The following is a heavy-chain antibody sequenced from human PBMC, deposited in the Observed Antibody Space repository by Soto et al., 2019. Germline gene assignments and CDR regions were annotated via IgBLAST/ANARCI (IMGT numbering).Heavy chain of an antibody. CDR2: ISGSGGST. Sequence: PGGSLRLSCAASGFTFSSYAMSWVRQTPGKGLEWVSTISGSGGSTQYADSVKGRFTISRDNSKNTLYLQMNSLRVEDTAVYYCAKARWEAAGRDWFDPWGQGTLVTVSS. CDR1: GFTFSSYA. CDR3: AKARWEAAGRDWFDP. V-gene: IGHV3-23*01. J-gene: IGHJ5*02. D-gene: IGHD6-13*01.